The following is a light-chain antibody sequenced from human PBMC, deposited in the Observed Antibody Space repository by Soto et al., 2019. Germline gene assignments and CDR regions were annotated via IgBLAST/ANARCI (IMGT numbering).Light chain of an antibody. V-gene: IGKV1-33*01. CDR2: DAS. CDR3: QQYYSAPHA. J-gene: IGKJ4*01. CDR1: QDISNY. Sequence: DIQMTQSPSSLSASVGDRVTITCQASQDISNYLNWYQQKPGKAPKLLIYDASNLERGFPSRVSGSGSETDFTLTISSLQPEDVAMYYSQQYYSAPHAFRRGTEA.